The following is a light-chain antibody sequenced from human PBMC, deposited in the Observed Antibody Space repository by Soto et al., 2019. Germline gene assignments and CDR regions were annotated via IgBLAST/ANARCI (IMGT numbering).Light chain of an antibody. CDR1: QSISSW. V-gene: IGKV1-5*03. Sequence: DLQMTQSPSTLSASVGDRVTITCRASQSISSWLAWYLQKPGKAPKLLIYKASSLESGVPSRFSGSGSGTEFTLTISSLQPDDFATYYCQQYNSYPYTFGQGTKLEIK. J-gene: IGKJ2*01. CDR3: QQYNSYPYT. CDR2: KAS.